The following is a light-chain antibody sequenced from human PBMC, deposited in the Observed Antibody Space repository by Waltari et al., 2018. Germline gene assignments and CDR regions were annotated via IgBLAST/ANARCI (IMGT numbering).Light chain of an antibody. V-gene: IGLV1-51*01. CDR1: GSNIGMRF. CDR3: GTWDSSLSVVV. CDR2: DID. Sequence: QSVLTQPPSVSAAPGQTVNISCSGSGSNIGMRFVSWYQRPPGAAPKLLIYDIDKRPSGIPDRFSGSQSGSSATLGITGLRTGDEADYYCGTWDSSLSVVVFGGGTKLTVL. J-gene: IGLJ3*02.